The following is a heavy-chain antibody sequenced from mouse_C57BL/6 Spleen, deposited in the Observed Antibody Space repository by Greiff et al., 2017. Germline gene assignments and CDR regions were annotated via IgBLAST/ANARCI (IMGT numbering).Heavy chain of an antibody. J-gene: IGHJ3*01. CDR1: GYSITSGYY. CDR3: AIYYYGALFAY. V-gene: IGHV3-6*01. CDR2: ISYDGSN. Sequence: DVHLVESGPGLVKPSQSLSLTCSVTGYSITSGYYWNWIRQFPGNKLEWMGYISYDGSNNYNPSLKNRISITRDTSKNQFFLKLNSVTTEDTATYYCAIYYYGALFAYWGQGTLVTVSA. D-gene: IGHD1-1*01.